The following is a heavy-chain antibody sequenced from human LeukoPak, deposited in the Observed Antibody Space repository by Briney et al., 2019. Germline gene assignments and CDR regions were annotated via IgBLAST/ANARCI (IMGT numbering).Heavy chain of an antibody. CDR2: IYPGDSDT. J-gene: IGHJ6*03. CDR1: GYSFTSYW. D-gene: IGHD6-6*01. Sequence: GESLKISCKGSGYSFTSYWIGWVRQMPGKGLEWMGIIYPGDSDTRYSPSFQGQVTISADKSISTAYLQWSSLKASDTAMYYCARAASSSSSFYYYYMDVWGKWTTVTVSS. V-gene: IGHV5-51*01. CDR3: ARAASSSSSFYYYYMDV.